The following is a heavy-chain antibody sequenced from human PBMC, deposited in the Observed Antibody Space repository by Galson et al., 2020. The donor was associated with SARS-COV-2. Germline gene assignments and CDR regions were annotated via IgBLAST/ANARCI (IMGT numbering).Heavy chain of an antibody. D-gene: IGHD3-3*01. V-gene: IGHV4-39*01. Sequence: SETLSLTCTVSGGSISSSSYYWGWIRQPPGKGLEWIGSIYYSGSTYYNPSLKSRVTISVDTSKNQFSLKLSSVTAADTAVYYCARQQIYDFWSGYGGGGDIPINWFDPWGQGTLVTGSS. CDR2: IYYSGST. CDR3: ARQQIYDFWSGYGGGGDIPINWFDP. J-gene: IGHJ5*02. CDR1: GGSISSSSYY.